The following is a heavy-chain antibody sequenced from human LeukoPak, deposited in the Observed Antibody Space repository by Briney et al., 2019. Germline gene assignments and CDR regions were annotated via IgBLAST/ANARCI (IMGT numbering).Heavy chain of an antibody. CDR2: INHSGST. CDR1: GGSFSGYY. D-gene: IGHD6-13*01. Sequence: SETLSLTCAVYGGSFSGYYWSWIRQPPGKGLEWIGEINHSGSTNYNPSLKSRVTISVDTSKNQFSLKLSSVTAADTAVYYCATYSRSWEFDYWGQGTLVTVSS. J-gene: IGHJ4*02. CDR3: ATYSRSWEFDY. V-gene: IGHV4-34*01.